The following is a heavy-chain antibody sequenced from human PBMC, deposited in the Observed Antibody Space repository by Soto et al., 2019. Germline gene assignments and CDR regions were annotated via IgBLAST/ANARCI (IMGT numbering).Heavy chain of an antibody. CDR2: IYYTGNT. V-gene: IGHV4-39*01. CDR3: ASEVSSTDGMDV. Sequence: SETLSLTCSVSGGSISSGYYYWSWIRQPPGKGLEWIGNIYYTGNTFYSPSFRSRLTISVDTSKSQFSLKLRSVTAADTATYYCASEVSSTDGMDVWGQGTTVTVSS. CDR1: GGSISSGYYY. D-gene: IGHD2-15*01. J-gene: IGHJ6*02.